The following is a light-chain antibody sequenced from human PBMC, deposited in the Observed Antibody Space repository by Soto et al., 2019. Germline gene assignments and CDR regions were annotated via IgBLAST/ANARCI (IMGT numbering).Light chain of an antibody. Sequence: VIWMTQSPSLLSASTGDRVTISCRMSQGISSYLAWYQQKPGKAPKLLIYKASSLESGVPSRFSGSGSGTEFTLTISGLLPEDFATYHCQQLNTLPFTFGQGTRLEIK. V-gene: IGKV1D-8*03. CDR2: KAS. CDR1: QGISSY. CDR3: QQLNTLPFT. J-gene: IGKJ5*01.